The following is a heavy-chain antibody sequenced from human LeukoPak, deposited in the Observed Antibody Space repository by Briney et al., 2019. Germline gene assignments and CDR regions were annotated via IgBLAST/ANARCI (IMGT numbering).Heavy chain of an antibody. CDR1: GFTFSSYA. J-gene: IGHJ4*02. V-gene: IGHV3-23*01. D-gene: IGHD4-23*01. Sequence: GGSLRLSCAASGFTFSSYAMTWVRQAPGKGLEWVSAISGSGGSTYYADSVKGRFTISRDSSKNTLYLQMNSLRAEDTAVYYCAKDDGGFSPAYYWGQGTLVTVSS. CDR2: ISGSGGST. CDR3: AKDDGGFSPAYY.